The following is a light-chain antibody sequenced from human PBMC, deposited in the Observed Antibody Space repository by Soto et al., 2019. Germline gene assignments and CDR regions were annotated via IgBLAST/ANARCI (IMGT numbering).Light chain of an antibody. CDR1: SSDVGGYNY. V-gene: IGLV2-14*01. J-gene: IGLJ1*01. CDR3: SSYTSSSTLHYV. CDR2: DVS. Sequence: LTKPASVSGSPGQSITISCTGTSSDVGGYNYVSWYQQHPGKAPKLMIYDVSNRPSGVSNRFSGSKSGNTASLTISGLQAEDEADYYCSSYTSSSTLHYVFGTGTKVTVL.